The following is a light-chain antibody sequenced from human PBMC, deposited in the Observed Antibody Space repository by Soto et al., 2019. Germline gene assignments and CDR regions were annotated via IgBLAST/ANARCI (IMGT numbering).Light chain of an antibody. CDR1: SSDVGAYDA. V-gene: IGLV2-23*01. CDR2: RGT. CDR3: CSSAPESTYV. J-gene: IGLJ1*01. Sequence: QSALAQPASVSGSPGQSITISCTGTSSDVGAYDAVSWYQQHPGKAPQVIIYRGTKRPSGVSTRFSGSVSGNMASLTVSGLQAEDEAEYFCCSSAPESTYVFGTGTKVTVL.